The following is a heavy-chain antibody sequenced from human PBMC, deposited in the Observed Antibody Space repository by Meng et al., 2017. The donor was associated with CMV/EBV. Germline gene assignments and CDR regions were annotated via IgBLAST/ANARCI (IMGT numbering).Heavy chain of an antibody. CDR3: AKGGGVAHYYYYGMDV. V-gene: IGHV3-23*01. CDR1: GFTFSSYA. CDR2: ISGSGGST. J-gene: IGHJ6*02. D-gene: IGHD3-3*01. Sequence: GESLKTSCAASGFTFSSYAMSWVRQAPGKGLEWVSAISGSGGSTYYADSVKGRFTISRDNSKNTLYLQMNSLRAEDTAVYYCAKGGGVAHYYYYGMDVWGQGTTVTVSS.